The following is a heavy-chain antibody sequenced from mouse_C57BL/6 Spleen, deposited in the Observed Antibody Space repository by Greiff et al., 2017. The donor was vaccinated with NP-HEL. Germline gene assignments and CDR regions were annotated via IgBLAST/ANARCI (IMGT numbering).Heavy chain of an antibody. CDR3: AREGYGSHYYAMDY. J-gene: IGHJ4*01. D-gene: IGHD1-1*01. CDR2: IDPSDSET. V-gene: IGHV1-52*01. CDR1: GYTFTSYW. Sequence: QVQLKQPGAELVRPGSSVKLSCKASGYTFTSYWMHWVKQRPIQGLEWIGNIDPSDSETHYNQKFKDKATLTVDKSSSTAYMQLSSLTSEDSAVYYCAREGYGSHYYAMDYWGQGTSVTVSS.